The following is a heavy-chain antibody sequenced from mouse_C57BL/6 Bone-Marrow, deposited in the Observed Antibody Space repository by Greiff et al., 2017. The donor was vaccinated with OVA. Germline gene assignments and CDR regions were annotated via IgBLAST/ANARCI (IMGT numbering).Heavy chain of an antibody. D-gene: IGHD3-3*01. CDR1: GFNITDYY. Sequence: VQLQQSGAELVKPGASVKLSCTASGFNITDYYMHWVKQRTEQGLEWIGRIDPEDGETKYAPKFQGKATITADTASNTAYLQLSSLTSEETAVYYGARSRGNDWYFDVWGTGTTVTVSS. J-gene: IGHJ1*03. CDR3: ARSRGNDWYFDV. V-gene: IGHV14-2*01. CDR2: IDPEDGET.